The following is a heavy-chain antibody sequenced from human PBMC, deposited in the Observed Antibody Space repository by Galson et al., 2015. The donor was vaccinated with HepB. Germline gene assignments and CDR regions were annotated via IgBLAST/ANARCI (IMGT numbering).Heavy chain of an antibody. D-gene: IGHD2-21*02. Sequence: SVKVSCKASGYTFTSYGISWVRQAPGQGLEWMGWISAYNGNTNYAQKLQGRVTMTTDTSTSTAYMELRSLRSDDTAVYYCARGHAYCGGDCYHEYFQHWGQGTLVTVSS. CDR1: GYTFTSYG. CDR3: ARGHAYCGGDCYHEYFQH. V-gene: IGHV1-18*01. CDR2: ISAYNGNT. J-gene: IGHJ1*01.